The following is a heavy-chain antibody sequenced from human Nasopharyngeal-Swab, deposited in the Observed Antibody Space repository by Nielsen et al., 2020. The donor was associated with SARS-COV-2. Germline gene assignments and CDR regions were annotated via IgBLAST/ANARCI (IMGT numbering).Heavy chain of an antibody. Sequence: SVKVSCKASGGTFCSYDISWVRQAPRQGLEWMGGIIPIFGTANYAQKFQGRVTITADESTSTAYMELSSLRSEDTAVYYCARVDSTVTTEWYFDLWGRGTLVTVSS. CDR1: GGTFCSYD. V-gene: IGHV1-69*13. CDR3: ARVDSTVTTEWYFDL. J-gene: IGHJ2*01. CDR2: IIPIFGTA. D-gene: IGHD4-17*01.